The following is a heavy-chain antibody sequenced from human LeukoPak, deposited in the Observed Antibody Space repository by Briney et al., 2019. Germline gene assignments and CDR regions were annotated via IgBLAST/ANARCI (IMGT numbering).Heavy chain of an antibody. CDR2: IYYSGNS. Sequence: PSETLSLTCTVSGGSIRSNYYWGWIRQPPGKGLEWIGSIYYSGNSYYNPSLKSRVTMSIDTSKNQFSLKVNSVTAADTAVYYCARNGQQTYYYDSSGYYPFDYWGQGTLVTVSS. J-gene: IGHJ4*02. D-gene: IGHD3-22*01. V-gene: IGHV4-39*07. CDR1: GGSIRSNYY. CDR3: ARNGQQTYYYDSSGYYPFDY.